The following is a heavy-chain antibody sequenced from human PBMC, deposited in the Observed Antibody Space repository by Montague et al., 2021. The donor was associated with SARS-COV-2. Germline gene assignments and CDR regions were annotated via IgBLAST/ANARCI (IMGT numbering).Heavy chain of an antibody. D-gene: IGHD3-3*01. CDR1: GGSISSGGYY. CDR3: ARARTIFGVVITSFDY. CDR2: IYYSGST. V-gene: IGHV4-31*03. J-gene: IGHJ4*02. Sequence: TLSLTCTVSGGSISSGGYYWSWIRQHPGKGLEWIGYIYYSGSTYYNPTLKSRVTISVDKSKNQFSLKLSSVTAADMAVYYCARARTIFGVVITSFDYWGQGTLVTVSS.